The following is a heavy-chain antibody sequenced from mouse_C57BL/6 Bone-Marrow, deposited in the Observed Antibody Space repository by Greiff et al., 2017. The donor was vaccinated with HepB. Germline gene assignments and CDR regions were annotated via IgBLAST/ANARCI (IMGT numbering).Heavy chain of an antibody. V-gene: IGHV5-6*01. J-gene: IGHJ2*01. CDR3: ARISTVVATDY. CDR1: GFTFSSYG. CDR2: ISSGGSYT. Sequence: EVKLMESGGDLVKPGGSLKLSCAASGFTFSSYGMSWVRQTPDKRLEWVATISSGGSYTYYPDSVKGRVTISRDNAKNTLYLQMSSLKSEDTAMYYCARISTVVATDYWGQGTTLTVSS. D-gene: IGHD1-1*01.